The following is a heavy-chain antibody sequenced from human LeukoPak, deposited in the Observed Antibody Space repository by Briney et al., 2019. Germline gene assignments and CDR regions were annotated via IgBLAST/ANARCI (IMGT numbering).Heavy chain of an antibody. CDR2: IYDSGNT. Sequence: SETLSLTCTVSGVSISSSNCYWGWIRQPPGKGLEWIGCIYDSGNTYYNASLKSQVSISIDTSKHHFSLRLTSVTAADTAVYYCARQTGSGLFILPGGQGTLVTVSS. J-gene: IGHJ4*02. D-gene: IGHD3/OR15-3a*01. CDR3: ARQTGSGLFILP. CDR1: GVSISSSNCY. V-gene: IGHV4-39*01.